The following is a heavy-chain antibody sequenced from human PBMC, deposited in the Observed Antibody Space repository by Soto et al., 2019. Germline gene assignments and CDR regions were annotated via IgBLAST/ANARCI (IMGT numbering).Heavy chain of an antibody. J-gene: IGHJ5*02. Sequence: QVQLVQSGAEVKKPGASVKVSCKASGYTFTSYDINWVRQATGQGLERMGWMNSNSGNTGYAQKFQGRVTMTRETSISTAYMELSRLTSEDTAVYYCARGAMGWQQTNWFDPWGQGTLVTVSS. D-gene: IGHD6-13*01. CDR2: MNSNSGNT. V-gene: IGHV1-8*01. CDR1: GYTFTSYD. CDR3: ARGAMGWQQTNWFDP.